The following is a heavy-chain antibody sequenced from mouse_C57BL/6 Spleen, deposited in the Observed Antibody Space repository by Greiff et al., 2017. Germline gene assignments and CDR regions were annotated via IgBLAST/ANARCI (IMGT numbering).Heavy chain of an antibody. D-gene: IGHD1-1*01. Sequence: EVQLQQSGPELVKPGASVKISCKASGYTFTDYYMNRVKQSHGKSLEWIGDINPNNGGTSYNQKFKGKATLTVDKSSSTAYMELRSLTSEDSAVYYCATPPYYDWGQGTTLTVSS. CDR1: GYTFTDYY. CDR3: ATPPYYD. V-gene: IGHV1-26*01. J-gene: IGHJ2*01. CDR2: INPNNGGT.